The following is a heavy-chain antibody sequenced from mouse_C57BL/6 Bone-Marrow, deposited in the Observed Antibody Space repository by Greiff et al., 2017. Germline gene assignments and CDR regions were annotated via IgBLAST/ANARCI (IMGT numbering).Heavy chain of an antibody. Sequence: VKLVESGAELVRPGASVTLSCKASGYTFTDYEMHWVKQTPVHGLEWIGAIDPETGGTAYNQKFKGKAILTADKSSSTAYMELRSLTSEDSAVYYCTNSYGSSFAWFAYWGQGTLVTVSA. CDR2: IDPETGGT. CDR1: GYTFTDYE. CDR3: TNSYGSSFAWFAY. D-gene: IGHD1-1*01. J-gene: IGHJ3*01. V-gene: IGHV1-15*01.